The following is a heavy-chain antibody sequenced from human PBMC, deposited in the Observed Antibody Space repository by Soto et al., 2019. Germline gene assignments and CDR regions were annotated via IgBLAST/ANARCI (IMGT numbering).Heavy chain of an antibody. CDR3: ARDRGLITYYYDSSGHPFDY. D-gene: IGHD3-22*01. Sequence: GGSLRLSCAASGFTFSSYAMHWVRQAPGKGLEWVAVISYDGSNKYYADSVKGRFTISRDNSKNTLYLQMNSLRAEDTAVYYCARDRGLITYYYDSSGHPFDYWGQGTLVTVSS. V-gene: IGHV3-30-3*01. J-gene: IGHJ4*02. CDR1: GFTFSSYA. CDR2: ISYDGSNK.